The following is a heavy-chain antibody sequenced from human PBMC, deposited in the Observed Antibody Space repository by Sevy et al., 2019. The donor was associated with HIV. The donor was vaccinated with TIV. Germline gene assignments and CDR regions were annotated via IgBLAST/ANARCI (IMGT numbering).Heavy chain of an antibody. D-gene: IGHD2-15*01. CDR2: FDPQDDET. CDR1: GYTLTKLS. Sequence: ASVKVSCQVSGYTLTKLSIHWVRQAPGKGLEWMGNFDPQDDETLYSQRFQGRLTMTVDTSTDTAYMELSSLTSEDTAVYYCATVGLRYFSGSSAYQVDWVDPWGQGTLVTVSS. V-gene: IGHV1-24*01. CDR3: ATVGLRYFSGSSAYQVDWVDP. J-gene: IGHJ5*02.